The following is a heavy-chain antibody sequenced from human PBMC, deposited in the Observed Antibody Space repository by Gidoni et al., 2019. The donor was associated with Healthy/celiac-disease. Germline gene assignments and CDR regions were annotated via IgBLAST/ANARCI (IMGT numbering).Heavy chain of an antibody. D-gene: IGHD3-22*01. CDR2: IYYSGST. J-gene: IGHJ4*02. CDR3: ARRYTGWLRE. Sequence: QLQLQESGPGLVKPSETLSLTCTVSGGSISSSSYYWGWIRQPPGKGLEWIGSIYYSGSTYYHPSLKRRVTISVDTSKNQFSPKLSSVTAADTAVYYCARRYTGWLREWGQGTLVTVSS. CDR1: GGSISSSSYY. V-gene: IGHV4-39*01.